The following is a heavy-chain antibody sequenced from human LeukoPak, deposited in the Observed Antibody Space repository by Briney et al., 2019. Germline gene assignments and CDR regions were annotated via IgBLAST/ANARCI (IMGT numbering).Heavy chain of an antibody. V-gene: IGHV3-21*01. CDR3: ARDIDYGGNSYYFDY. D-gene: IGHD4-23*01. Sequence: PGGSLRLSCAASGFTFSSYSMNWVRQAPGKGLEWVSSISSSSSYIYYADSVKGRFTISRDNAKNPLYLQMNSLRAEDTAVYYCARDIDYGGNSYYFDYWGQGTLVTVSS. CDR2: ISSSSSYI. J-gene: IGHJ4*02. CDR1: GFTFSSYS.